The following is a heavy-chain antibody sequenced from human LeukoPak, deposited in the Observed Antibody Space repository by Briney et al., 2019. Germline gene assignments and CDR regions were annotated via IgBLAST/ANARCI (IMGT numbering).Heavy chain of an antibody. CDR2: ISGYNGNT. D-gene: IGHD2-15*01. J-gene: IGHJ4*02. CDR3: ARGPYCSGGTCYSQYFDY. Sequence: ASVKVSCKASGYTFTSYGISWVRQAPGQGLEWMGWISGYNGNTHSAQKLQVRVTMTTDTSTSTAYMKLRSLRSDDTAVYYCARGPYCSGGTCYSQYFDYWGQGTLVTVSS. CDR1: GYTFTSYG. V-gene: IGHV1-18*01.